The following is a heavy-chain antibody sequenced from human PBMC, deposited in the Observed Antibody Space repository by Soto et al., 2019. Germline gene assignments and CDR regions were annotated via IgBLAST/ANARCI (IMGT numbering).Heavy chain of an antibody. CDR2: IAHDGGFK. Sequence: QAQVVYSGGGVGQPGTSLRLSCAASGFIPSNYGMHWVRQAPDKGLEWVAVIAHDGGFKDYADSVKGRFTISRDDSKNPVFLRMNRLRAGGTAGYYSAKDGRFRELEDNRGQGTLVTVSS. CDR1: GFIPSNYG. J-gene: IGHJ4*02. D-gene: IGHD3-10*01. V-gene: IGHV3-30*19. CDR3: AKDGRFRELEDN.